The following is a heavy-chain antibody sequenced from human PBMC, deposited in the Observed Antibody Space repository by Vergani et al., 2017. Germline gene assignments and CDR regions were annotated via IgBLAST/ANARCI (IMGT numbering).Heavy chain of an antibody. Sequence: QVQLQESGPGLVKTSETVSLTCAVSSYSISSDYYWGWIRQTPGKGLEWIGSIYNSGRTYDNPSLRGRVTMSVDTSRNQFSLKLDPVMAADTAVYYCARQSGHDLGGYCDFWGQGTRLTVSS. J-gene: IGHJ4*02. CDR3: ARQSGHDLGGYCDF. CDR1: SYSISSDYY. V-gene: IGHV4-38-2*01. CDR2: IYNSGRT. D-gene: IGHD5-12*01.